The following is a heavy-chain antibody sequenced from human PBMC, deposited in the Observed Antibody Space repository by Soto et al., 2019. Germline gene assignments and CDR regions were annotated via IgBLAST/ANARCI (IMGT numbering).Heavy chain of an antibody. CDR2: ISSSSSYI. CDR1: GFTFSSYS. CDR3: ARAHPYSSGWILVDV. V-gene: IGHV3-21*01. J-gene: IGHJ6*02. Sequence: GGSLRLSCAASGFTFSSYSMNWVRQAPGKGLEWVSSISSSSSYIYYADSVKGRFTISRDNAKNSLYLQMNSLRAEDTAVYYCARAHPYSSGWILVDVWGQGTTVTVSS. D-gene: IGHD6-19*01.